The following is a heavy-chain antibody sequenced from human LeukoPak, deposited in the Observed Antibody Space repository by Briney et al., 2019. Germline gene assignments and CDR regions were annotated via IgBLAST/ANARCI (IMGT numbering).Heavy chain of an antibody. CDR1: GFTFSSYS. CDR3: ATSSSYD. Sequence: GGSLRLSCAASGFTFSSYSMNWVRQAPGKGLEWVSYSSSSGSAIHYADSVKGRFTISRDNAKNSLYLQMNSLRAEDTAVYYCATSSSYDWGQGTLVTVSS. CDR2: SSSSGSAI. J-gene: IGHJ4*02. D-gene: IGHD6-13*01. V-gene: IGHV3-48*04.